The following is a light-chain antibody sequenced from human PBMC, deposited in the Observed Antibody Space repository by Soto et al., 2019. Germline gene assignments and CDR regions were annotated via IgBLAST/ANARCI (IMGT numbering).Light chain of an antibody. CDR1: QSVSSN. V-gene: IGKV3-15*01. Sequence: EIVMTQSPATLSVSPGERATLSCRASQSVSSNLAWYQQKPGQAPRLLIYGASTRATGIPARFSGSGSGTGFPLTISSLQYEDFAVYYCQQYNNWPPGTFGQGTKVEIK. CDR2: GAS. CDR3: QQYNNWPPGT. J-gene: IGKJ1*01.